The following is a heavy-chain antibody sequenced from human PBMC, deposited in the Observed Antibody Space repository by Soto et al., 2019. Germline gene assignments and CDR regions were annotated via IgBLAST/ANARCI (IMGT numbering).Heavy chain of an antibody. J-gene: IGHJ5*02. CDR3: ARGPPSYSNYAWFDP. Sequence: QVQLVQSGAEVKKPGASVKVSCKASGYTFTSYYMHWVRQAPGQGLEWMGIINPSGGSTSYAQKCQGRVTMTRDTSTSTVYMELSSLRSADTAVYSCARGPPSYSNYAWFDPWGQGTLVTVSS. V-gene: IGHV1-46*01. D-gene: IGHD4-4*01. CDR1: GYTFTSYY. CDR2: INPSGGST.